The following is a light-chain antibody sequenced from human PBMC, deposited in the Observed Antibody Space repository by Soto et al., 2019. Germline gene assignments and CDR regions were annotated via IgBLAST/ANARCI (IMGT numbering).Light chain of an antibody. V-gene: IGKV1-9*01. Sequence: DIQLTQSPSFLSASVGDRVTITCRASQGISSYLAWCQQKPGRAPNLLIYAASTLQSGVPSRFSGSGSGTEFTLTISRLEPEDFAVYYCQQYDSSPWTFGRGTKVEIK. CDR1: QGISSY. J-gene: IGKJ1*01. CDR3: QQYDSSPWT. CDR2: AAS.